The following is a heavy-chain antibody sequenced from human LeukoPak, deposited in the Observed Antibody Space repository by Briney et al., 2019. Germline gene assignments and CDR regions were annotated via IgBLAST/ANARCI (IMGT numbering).Heavy chain of an antibody. CDR2: ISAYNGNT. V-gene: IGHV1-18*01. Sequence: AASVKVSCKASGYTFTSYGISWVRQAPGQGLEWMGWISAYNGNTNYAQKLQGIVTMTTDTSTSTAYMELRSLRSDDTAVYYCAIENYYDSSGYYRWGQGTLVTVSS. J-gene: IGHJ5*02. CDR3: AIENYYDSSGYYR. D-gene: IGHD3-22*01. CDR1: GYTFTSYG.